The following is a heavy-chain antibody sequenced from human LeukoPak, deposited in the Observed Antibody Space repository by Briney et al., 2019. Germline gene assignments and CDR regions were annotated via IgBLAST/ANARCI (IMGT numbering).Heavy chain of an antibody. CDR2: INHSGST. CDR1: GGSFSGYY. J-gene: IGHJ1*01. Sequence: SETLSLTCAVYGGSFSGYYWSWIRQPPGKGLEWIGEINHSGSTHYNPSLKSRVTILVDTSKNQFSLNLNSVTAADTAVYYCARIVGRGYYDSSGYYQGEYFQHWGQGTLVTVS. CDR3: ARIVGRGYYDSSGYYQGEYFQH. D-gene: IGHD3-22*01. V-gene: IGHV4-34*01.